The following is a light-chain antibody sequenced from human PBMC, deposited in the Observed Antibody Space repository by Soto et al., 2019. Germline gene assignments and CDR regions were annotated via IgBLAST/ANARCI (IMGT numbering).Light chain of an antibody. J-gene: IGKJ4*01. CDR1: QSLSSN. CDR3: QQYNHWPRMLS. Sequence: EIVLTKSPATLYVSPGETATLSRRAIQSLSSNVAWYQQRPRQAPRLLIYATSSRASDVPARFSGTGSGTEFTLTIASLQSEDFAIYYCQQYNHWPRMLSFGGGTKVDIK. CDR2: ATS. V-gene: IGKV3-15*01.